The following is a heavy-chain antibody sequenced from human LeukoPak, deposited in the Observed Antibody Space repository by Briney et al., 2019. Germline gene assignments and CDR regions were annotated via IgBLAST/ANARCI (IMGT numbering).Heavy chain of an antibody. V-gene: IGHV3-48*03. CDR3: ARYRAGGRYASGYYGMDV. J-gene: IGHJ6*04. CDR1: GFTFSSYE. Sequence: PGGSLRLSCAASGFTFSSYEMIWVRQAPGKGLEWVSYISSSGGTIYYADSVKGRFAISRDNAKNSLYLQMNSLRAEDTAVYYCARYRAGGRYASGYYGMDVWGEGTTVTVSS. D-gene: IGHD3-16*01. CDR2: ISSSGGTI.